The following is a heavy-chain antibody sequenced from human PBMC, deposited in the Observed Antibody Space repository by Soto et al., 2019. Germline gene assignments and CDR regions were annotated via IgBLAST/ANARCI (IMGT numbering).Heavy chain of an antibody. CDR1: GYTFTSYD. J-gene: IGHJ5*02. CDR2: MNPNSGNT. Sequence: GASVKVSCKASGYTFTSYDINWVRQATGQGLEWMGWMNPNSGNTGYAQKFQGRVTMTRNASISTAYMELSSLRSEDTAVYYCARGDIVVVVAATQHRPRANWFDPWGQGTLVTVSS. CDR3: ARGDIVVVVAATQHRPRANWFDP. V-gene: IGHV1-8*01. D-gene: IGHD2-15*01.